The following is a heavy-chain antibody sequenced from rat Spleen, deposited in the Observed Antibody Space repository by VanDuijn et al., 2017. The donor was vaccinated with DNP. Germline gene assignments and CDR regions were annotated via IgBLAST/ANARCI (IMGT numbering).Heavy chain of an antibody. D-gene: IGHD1-6*01. CDR3: ARQRVMYTTATGFAY. J-gene: IGHJ3*01. Sequence: EVQLVESGGGLVQPGRSMKLSCAASGFTFSNFPVAWVRQAPTKGLEWVATISIGGGGTYYPDSVKGRFTISRDNAKSSLYLQMNSLRSEDTATYYCARQRVMYTTATGFAYWGQGTLVTVSS. CDR1: GFTFSNFP. V-gene: IGHV5-46*01. CDR2: ISIGGGGT.